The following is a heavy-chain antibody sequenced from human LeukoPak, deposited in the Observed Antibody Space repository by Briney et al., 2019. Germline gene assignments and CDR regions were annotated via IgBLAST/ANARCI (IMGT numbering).Heavy chain of an antibody. Sequence: GGSLRLSCAASGFTVSGNYMSWVRQAPGKGLEWLSVIHRGGNTYYADSVKGRFTISRDSSKNTLYLQMSSLRGEDTALYYCAKDRGMVGASVRAFDYWGQGTLVTVSS. CDR1: GFTVSGNY. V-gene: IGHV3-66*01. D-gene: IGHD1-26*01. J-gene: IGHJ4*02. CDR3: AKDRGMVGASVRAFDY. CDR2: IHRGGNT.